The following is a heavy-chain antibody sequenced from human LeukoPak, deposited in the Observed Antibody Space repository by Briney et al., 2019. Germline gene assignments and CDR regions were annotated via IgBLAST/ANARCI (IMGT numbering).Heavy chain of an antibody. Sequence: PSETLSLTCTVSGGSISNYYWSWIRQPPGRGLEWIGYIYYSGSTNYNPSLKGRVTISVDTSKNLFSLKLSSVTAADTAVYYCARGRWYSSRSLVGWFDPWGQGTLVTVSS. V-gene: IGHV4-59*12. J-gene: IGHJ5*02. D-gene: IGHD6-13*01. CDR2: IYYSGST. CDR3: ARGRWYSSRSLVGWFDP. CDR1: GGSISNYY.